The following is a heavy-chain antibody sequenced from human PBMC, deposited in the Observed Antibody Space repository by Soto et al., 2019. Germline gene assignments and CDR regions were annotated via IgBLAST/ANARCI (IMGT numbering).Heavy chain of an antibody. J-gene: IGHJ6*02. CDR3: ARSPDSSGYYPRWYYYGMDV. CDR2: IYYSGST. V-gene: IGHV4-31*03. D-gene: IGHD3-22*01. Sequence: PSETLSLTCTFSGGSISSGGYYWSWIRQHPGKGLEWIGYIYYSGSTYYNPSLKSRVTISVDKSKNQFSPKLSSVTAADTAVYYCARSPDSSGYYPRWYYYGMDVWGQGTTVTVSS. CDR1: GGSISSGGYY.